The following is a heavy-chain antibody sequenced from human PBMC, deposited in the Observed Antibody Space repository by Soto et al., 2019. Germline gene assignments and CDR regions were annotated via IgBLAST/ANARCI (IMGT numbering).Heavy chain of an antibody. J-gene: IGHJ4*02. D-gene: IGHD3-22*01. CDR2: IDPSDSQT. CDR1: GYSFAGYW. V-gene: IGHV5-10-1*01. CDR3: ARQIYDSDTGPNFQYYFDS. Sequence: RGESLKICCKGSGYSFAGYWITWVRQKPGKGLEWMGRIDPSDSQTYYSPSFRGHVTISVTKSITTVFLQWSSLRASDTAMYYCARQIYDSDTGPNFQYYFDSWGQGTPVTVSS.